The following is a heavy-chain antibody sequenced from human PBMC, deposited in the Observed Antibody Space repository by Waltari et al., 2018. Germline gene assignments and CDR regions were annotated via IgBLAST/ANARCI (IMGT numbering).Heavy chain of an antibody. CDR3: ARQNIHSYGYGYFDY. CDR1: GSSFARYW. V-gene: IGHV5-51*01. Sequence: EVQLVQSGAEVKKPGESLTIYCQASGSSFARYWIGWVRQMPGKGLEWMGIIYPGDSSTKYSPSFQGQVTISVDTSISTAYLQWSSLKASDTAMYFCARQNIHSYGYGYFDYWGQGTLVTVSS. J-gene: IGHJ4*02. CDR2: IYPGDSST. D-gene: IGHD5-18*01.